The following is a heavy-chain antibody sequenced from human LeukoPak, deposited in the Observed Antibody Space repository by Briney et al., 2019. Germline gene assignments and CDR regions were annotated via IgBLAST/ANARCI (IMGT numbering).Heavy chain of an antibody. CDR3: ARDRAVPAISGVVPGY. J-gene: IGHJ4*02. D-gene: IGHD3-3*01. V-gene: IGHV1-46*01. CDR1: GYTFTSYY. Sequence: ASVKVSCKASGYTFTSYYMHWVRQAPGQGLEWMGIINPSGGSTSYAQKFQGRVTMTRDTSTSTVYMELSSLRSEDTAVYYCARDRAVPAISGVVPGYWGQGTLVTVSS. CDR2: INPSGGST.